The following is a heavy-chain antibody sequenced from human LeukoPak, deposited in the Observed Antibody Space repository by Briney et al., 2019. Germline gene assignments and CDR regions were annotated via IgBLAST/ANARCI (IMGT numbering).Heavy chain of an antibody. V-gene: IGHV3-21*01. CDR1: GFTFSSYS. Sequence: PGGSLRLSCAASGFTFSSYSMNWVRQAPGKGLEWVSSISSSSSYIYYADSVKGRFTISRDNAKNSLYLQMNSPRAEDTAVYYCARDGPYSYYFDYWGQGTLVTVSS. J-gene: IGHJ4*02. D-gene: IGHD2-21*01. CDR2: ISSSSSYI. CDR3: ARDGPYSYYFDY.